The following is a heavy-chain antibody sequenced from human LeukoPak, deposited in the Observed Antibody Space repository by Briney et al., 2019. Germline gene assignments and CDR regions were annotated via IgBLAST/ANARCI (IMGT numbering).Heavy chain of an antibody. D-gene: IGHD3-22*01. V-gene: IGHV1-46*01. J-gene: IGHJ3*02. Sequence: ASVKVSCKASGYTFTSYYMHWVRQAPGQGLEWMGIINPSGGSTSYAQKFQGRVTMTRDMSTSTVYMELSSLRSEDTAVYYCARALITMIVSGAFDIWGQGTMVTVSS. CDR3: ARALITMIVSGAFDI. CDR2: INPSGGST. CDR1: GYTFTSYY.